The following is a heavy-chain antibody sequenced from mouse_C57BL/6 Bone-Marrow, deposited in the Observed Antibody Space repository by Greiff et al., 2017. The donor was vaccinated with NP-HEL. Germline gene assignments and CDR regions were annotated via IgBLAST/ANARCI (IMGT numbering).Heavy chain of an antibody. CDR2: INPNNGGT. V-gene: IGHV1-26*01. J-gene: IGHJ1*03. CDR3: ARDHYSNYPYWYFDV. Sequence: VQLQQSGPELVKPGASVKISCKASGYTFTDYYMNWVKQSHGKSLEWIGDINPNNGGTSYNQKFKGKATLTVDKSSSTAYMELRSLTSEDSAVYYCARDHYSNYPYWYFDVWGTGTTVTVSS. CDR1: GYTFTDYY. D-gene: IGHD2-5*01.